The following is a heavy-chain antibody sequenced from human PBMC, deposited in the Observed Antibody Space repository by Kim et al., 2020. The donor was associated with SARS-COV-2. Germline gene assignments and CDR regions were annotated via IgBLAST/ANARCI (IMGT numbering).Heavy chain of an antibody. D-gene: IGHD3-22*01. J-gene: IGHJ4*02. CDR3: AGDPRWDHYDSSGYYH. V-gene: IGHV3-30*07. Sequence: DSGKGRFTISRDNSKNTLYLQKNSLRAEDTAVYYCAGDPRWDHYDSSGYYHWGQGTLVTVSS.